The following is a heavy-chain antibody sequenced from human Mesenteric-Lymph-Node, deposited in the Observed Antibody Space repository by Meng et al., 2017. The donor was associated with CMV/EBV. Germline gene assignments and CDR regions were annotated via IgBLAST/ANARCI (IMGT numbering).Heavy chain of an antibody. V-gene: IGHV3-64*02. CDR3: ARDDTSYYYYGMAV. CDR1: GFTFSSYA. J-gene: IGHJ6*02. D-gene: IGHD2-2*01. CDR2: ISSNGGST. Sequence: GESLKISCAASGFTFSSYAMHWVRQAPGKGLEYVSAISSNGGSTYYADSVKGRFTISRDNAKNSLYLQMNSLRVEDTAVYYCARDDTSYYYYGMAVWGQGTTVTVSS.